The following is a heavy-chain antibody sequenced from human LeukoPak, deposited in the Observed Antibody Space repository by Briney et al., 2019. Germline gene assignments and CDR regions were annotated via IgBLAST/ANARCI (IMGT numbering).Heavy chain of an antibody. D-gene: IGHD3-9*01. J-gene: IGHJ4*02. V-gene: IGHV3-23*01. CDR1: GFTFSSYA. CDR3: AKDRAILGYDILTGFDY. Sequence: GGSLRLSCAASGFTFSSYAMSWVRQAPGKGLEWVSAISGSGVSTYYADSVKGRFTISRDNSKNTLYLQMNSLRAEDTAVYYCAKDRAILGYDILTGFDYWGQGTLVTVSS. CDR2: ISGSGVST.